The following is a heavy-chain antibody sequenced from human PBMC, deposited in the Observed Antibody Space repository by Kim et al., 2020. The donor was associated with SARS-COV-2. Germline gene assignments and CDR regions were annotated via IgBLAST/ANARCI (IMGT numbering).Heavy chain of an antibody. CDR2: IFPDSGGT. V-gene: IGHV1-2*06. CDR3: ASDLVGNTDY. Sequence: ASVKVSCKASGYTFSGYYIHLVRQAPGRGLEWVGRIFPDSGGTNYAQKFQGRVTVTWDTSITTLYMELRRLTSDDTAVYYCASDLVGNTDYWGQGTLVTVSS. J-gene: IGHJ4*02. CDR1: GYTFSGYY.